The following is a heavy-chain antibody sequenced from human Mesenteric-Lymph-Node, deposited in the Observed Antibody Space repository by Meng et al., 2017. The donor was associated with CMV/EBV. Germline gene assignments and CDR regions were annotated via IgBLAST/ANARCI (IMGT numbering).Heavy chain of an antibody. CDR2: INSDGSST. CDR3: ARGGVGATIQADY. D-gene: IGHD1-26*01. CDR1: GFTFSSYW. V-gene: IGHV3-74*01. Sequence: LSLTCAASGFTFSSYWMHWVRQAPGKGLVWVSRINSDGSSTSYADSEKGRFTISRDNAKNSLYLQMGSLRAEDTAVYYCARGGVGATIQADYWGQGTLVTVSS. J-gene: IGHJ4*02.